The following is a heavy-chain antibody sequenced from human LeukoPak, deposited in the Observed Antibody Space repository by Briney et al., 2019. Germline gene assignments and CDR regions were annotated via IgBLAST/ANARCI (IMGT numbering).Heavy chain of an antibody. D-gene: IGHD4-23*01. Sequence: GGSLRLSCAASGFTFSSYAMSWVRQAPGKGLEWVSAISGSGGSTYYADSVKGRFTISSDNSTNTLYLQMNSLRAEDTAVYYCAKFTDYGGNSEYDYWGQGTLVTVSS. J-gene: IGHJ4*02. V-gene: IGHV3-23*01. CDR3: AKFTDYGGNSEYDY. CDR1: GFTFSSYA. CDR2: ISGSGGST.